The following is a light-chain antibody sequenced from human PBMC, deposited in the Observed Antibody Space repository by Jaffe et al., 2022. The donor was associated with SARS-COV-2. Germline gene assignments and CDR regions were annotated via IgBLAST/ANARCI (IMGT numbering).Light chain of an antibody. CDR2: TAS. Sequence: DIQMTQSPSSVSASVGDRVTITCRASQGISSWLAWYQQKAGKAPKLLIHTASTLQSGVPSRISGSGSGTDFTLTISSLQPEDAATYYCQQADSFPYTFGQGTKLEIK. CDR3: QQADSFPYT. V-gene: IGKV1-12*01. CDR1: QGISSW. J-gene: IGKJ2*01.